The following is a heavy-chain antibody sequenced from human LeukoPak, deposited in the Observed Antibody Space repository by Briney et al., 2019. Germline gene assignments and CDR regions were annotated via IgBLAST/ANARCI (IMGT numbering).Heavy chain of an antibody. V-gene: IGHV3-7*01. CDR3: ASNIAARWSYYYYMDV. CDR2: IKQDGSEK. J-gene: IGHJ6*03. D-gene: IGHD6-13*01. CDR1: GFTFSTYW. Sequence: GGSLRLSCAASGFTFSTYWMSWVRQAPGKGLEWVANIKQDGSEKYYVDSVKGRFTISRDNSKNTLYLQMNSLRAEDTAVYYCASNIAARWSYYYYMDVWGKGTTVTVSS.